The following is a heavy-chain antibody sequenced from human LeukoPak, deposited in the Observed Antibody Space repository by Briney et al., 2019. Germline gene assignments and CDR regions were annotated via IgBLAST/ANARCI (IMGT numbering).Heavy chain of an antibody. CDR1: GFTFNNYN. V-gene: IGHV3-21*01. D-gene: IGHD6-13*01. CDR3: ARSQTPGIAAAGGLDP. Sequence: SGGSLRLSCAASGFTFNNYNMNWVRQAPGKGLEWVSSISSSSTYIYYAESLKGRFTISRDNTKNSLFLQMNSLRAEDTAVYYCARSQTPGIAAAGGLDPWGQGTLVTVSS. CDR2: ISSSSTYI. J-gene: IGHJ5*02.